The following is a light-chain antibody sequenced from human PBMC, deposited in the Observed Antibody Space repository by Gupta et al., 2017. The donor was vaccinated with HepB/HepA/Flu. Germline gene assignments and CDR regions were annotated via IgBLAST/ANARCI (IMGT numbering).Light chain of an antibody. V-gene: IGLV5-45*02. Sequence: QAVLTQPSSLSASPGASASLTSTLRSGINVGSYTIYWYQQKPGSPPQYLLRYKSDSDKQQGSGVPSRFFGSKDASANAGILLISGLQSEDEADYYCMIWHSAAVVFGGGTKLTVL. CDR2: YKSDSDK. CDR3: MIWHSAAVV. CDR1: SGINVGSYT. J-gene: IGLJ2*01.